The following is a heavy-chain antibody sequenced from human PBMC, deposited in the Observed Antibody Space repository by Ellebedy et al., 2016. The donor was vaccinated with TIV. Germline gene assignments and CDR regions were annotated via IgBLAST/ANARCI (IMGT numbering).Heavy chain of an antibody. CDR2: NLPILGAA. D-gene: IGHD3-10*01. CDR1: GGTSSSYA. V-gene: IGHV1-69*10. J-gene: IGHJ5*02. CDR3: ASDAGYGSGALGLDT. Sequence: AASVKVSCKASGGTSSSYAINWVRQAPGQGLEWTGRNLPILGAADYAQKFQGRVTITADKSTSTAYMELSSLRSEDTAIYYCASDAGYGSGALGLDTWGQGTLVIVSS.